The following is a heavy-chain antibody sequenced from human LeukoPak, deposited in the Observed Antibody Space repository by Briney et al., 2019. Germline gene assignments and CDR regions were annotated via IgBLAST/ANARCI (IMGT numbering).Heavy chain of an antibody. Sequence: PGRSLRLSCAASGFSFSSYGMHWVRQAPGKGLEWVAVIWYDGSNKYYADSVKGRFTISRDNSKNTLYLQMNRLRAEDTAVYYCVKDRTTSYFDYWGQGTLVTVSS. J-gene: IGHJ4*02. V-gene: IGHV3-33*06. CDR3: VKDRTTSYFDY. CDR2: IWYDGSNK. D-gene: IGHD4-17*01. CDR1: GFSFSSYG.